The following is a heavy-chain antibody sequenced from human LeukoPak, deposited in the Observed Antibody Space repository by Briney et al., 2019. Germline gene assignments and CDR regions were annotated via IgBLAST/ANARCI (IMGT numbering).Heavy chain of an antibody. Sequence: SETLSLTCTVSGGSISSSSYYWGWIRQPPGRGLEWIGSIYYSGSTYYNPSLKSRVTISVDTSKNQFSLKLSSVTAADTAVYFCATLVSTRYYFDYWGQGTLVTVSS. V-gene: IGHV4-39*07. D-gene: IGHD5/OR15-5a*01. J-gene: IGHJ4*02. CDR3: ATLVSTRYYFDY. CDR2: IYYSGST. CDR1: GGSISSSSYY.